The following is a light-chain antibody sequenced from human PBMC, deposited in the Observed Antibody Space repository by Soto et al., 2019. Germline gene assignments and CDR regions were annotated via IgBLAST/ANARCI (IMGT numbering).Light chain of an antibody. J-gene: IGKJ1*01. Sequence: DIQMTQSPSSLSVSVGDRVSITCRASQDIRSYLNWYQQKPGKAPELLIYATSNLQSGVPPRFSASGSGTDFTLTISSLQPEDFATYYCQQGYSTQWTSGQGTKVEIK. CDR1: QDIRSY. CDR2: ATS. CDR3: QQGYSTQWT. V-gene: IGKV1-39*01.